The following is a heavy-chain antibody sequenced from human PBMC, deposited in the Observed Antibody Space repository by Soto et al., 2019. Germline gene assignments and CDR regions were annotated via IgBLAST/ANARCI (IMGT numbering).Heavy chain of an antibody. CDR3: AKQRTTVTTSFDY. J-gene: IGHJ4*02. CDR2: ISGYGGST. Sequence: EVQLLESGGGLVQPGGSLTVSCAASGFTFGAHPMSWVRLAPGKGLEWVSTISGYGGSTYYPDSLKGRFIISRDNSKNTLYLQINTLRAEDTAIYFFAKQRTTVTTSFDYWGQGILVTVSS. CDR1: GFTFGAHP. D-gene: IGHD4-17*01. V-gene: IGHV3-23*01.